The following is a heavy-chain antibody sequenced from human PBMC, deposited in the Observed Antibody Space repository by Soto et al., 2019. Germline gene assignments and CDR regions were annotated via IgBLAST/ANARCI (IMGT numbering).Heavy chain of an antibody. CDR1: GGSISTYY. Sequence: QVQLQESGPGLVKPSETLSLTCTVSGGSISTYYWSWIRQPPGKGLEWIGCIHDSGNTDYNPSLRGRVTISLNTSKNQFSLKLSSVTAAATAVYYCARPYSSGWRGVFDVWGQGTLVTVSP. J-gene: IGHJ3*01. V-gene: IGHV4-59*08. CDR3: ARPYSSGWRGVFDV. D-gene: IGHD6-19*01. CDR2: IHDSGNT.